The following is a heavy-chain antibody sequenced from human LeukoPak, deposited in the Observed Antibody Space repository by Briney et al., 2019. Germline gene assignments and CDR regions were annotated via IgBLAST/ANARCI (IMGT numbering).Heavy chain of an antibody. V-gene: IGHV1-69*13. Sequence: ASVKVSCKASGGTFSSYAISWVRQAPGQGLEWMGGIIPIFGTANYAQKFQGRVTITADESTSTAYMELGSLRSEDTAVYYCARAKDSSSSYYYYYMDVWGKGTTVTVSS. CDR3: ARAKDSSSSYYYYYMDV. J-gene: IGHJ6*03. CDR2: IIPIFGTA. D-gene: IGHD6-6*01. CDR1: GGTFSSYA.